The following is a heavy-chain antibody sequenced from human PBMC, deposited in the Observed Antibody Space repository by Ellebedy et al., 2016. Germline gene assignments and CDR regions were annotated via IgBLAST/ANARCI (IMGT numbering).Heavy chain of an antibody. D-gene: IGHD3/OR15-3a*01. V-gene: IGHV3-33*01. J-gene: IGHJ4*02. Sequence: GGSLRLXXAASGFSFSSYGMYWVRQAPGKGLEWVAVIWYDGSNKYYADSVKGRFTISRDNSKNTLYLQMNSLRAEDTALYYCAREGGFFGLDYWGQGTLVTVSS. CDR3: AREGGFFGLDY. CDR1: GFSFSSYG. CDR2: IWYDGSNK.